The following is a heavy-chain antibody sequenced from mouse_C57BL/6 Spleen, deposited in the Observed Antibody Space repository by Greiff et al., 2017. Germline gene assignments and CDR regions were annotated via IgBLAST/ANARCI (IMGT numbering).Heavy chain of an antibody. CDR1: GYSITSGYY. J-gene: IGHJ2*01. CDR2: ISYDGSN. D-gene: IGHD2-1*01. V-gene: IGHV3-6*01. CDR3: ARDKGGNYPFDY. Sequence: DVQLQESGPGLVKPSQSLSLTCSVTGYSITSGYYWNWIRQFPGNKLEWMGYISYDGSNNYNPSLKNRISITRDTSKNQFFLKLNSVTTEDTATYYCARDKGGNYPFDYWGQGTTLTVSS.